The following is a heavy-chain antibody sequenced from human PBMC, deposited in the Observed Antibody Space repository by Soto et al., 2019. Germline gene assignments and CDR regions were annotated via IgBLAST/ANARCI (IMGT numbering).Heavy chain of an antibody. D-gene: IGHD1-1*01. CDR2: ISGSGGGT. CDR3: AKFGMATTKRSTPYYIDY. J-gene: IGHJ4*02. V-gene: IGHV3-23*01. CDR1: GFTFSSYA. Sequence: GGSLRLSCAASGFTFSSYAMSWVRQAPGKGLEWVSSISGSGGGTYYADSVKGRFTFSRDSSKNTLYLQMNSLRAEDTAVYYCAKFGMATTKRSTPYYIDYWGQGALVTVSS.